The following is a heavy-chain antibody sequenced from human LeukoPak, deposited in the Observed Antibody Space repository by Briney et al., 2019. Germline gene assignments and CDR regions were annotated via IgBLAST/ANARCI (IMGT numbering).Heavy chain of an antibody. CDR3: ARLYYYDSSGGSEYFQH. CDR1: TDSIHSSTYY. V-gene: IGHV4-39*01. Sequence: PSETLSLTCTVSTDSIHSSTYYWGWIRQPPGKGLEWIGSIYYSGSTYYNPSLKSRVTISVDTSKNQFSLKLSSVTAADTAVYYCARLYYYDSSGGSEYFQHWGQGTLVTVSS. CDR2: IYYSGST. D-gene: IGHD3-22*01. J-gene: IGHJ1*01.